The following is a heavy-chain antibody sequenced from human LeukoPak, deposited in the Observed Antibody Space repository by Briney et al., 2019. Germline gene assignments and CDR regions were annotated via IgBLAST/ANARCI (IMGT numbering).Heavy chain of an antibody. V-gene: IGHV1-69*04. D-gene: IGHD2-15*01. Sequence: SVEGACKAAGGTFSSYAMSWVRQAPGQGVDWRVRIIPLLGIANYAQKFQGRVTITADKSTSTAYMEPSSLRPEDTAVYYRAVSATLGGRTLGALSYWGQGTLVTVSS. CDR1: GGTFSSYA. CDR3: AVSATLGGRTLGALSY. CDR2: IIPLLGIA. J-gene: IGHJ4*02.